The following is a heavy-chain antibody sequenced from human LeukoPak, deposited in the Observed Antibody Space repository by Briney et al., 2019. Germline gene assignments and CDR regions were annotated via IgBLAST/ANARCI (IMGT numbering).Heavy chain of an antibody. CDR1: GFTFSGYA. V-gene: IGHV3-23*01. J-gene: IGHJ4*02. D-gene: IGHD4-17*01. CDR3: AVTTGLIDDY. CDR2: ITRGGAGT. Sequence: TGGSLRLSCAASGFTFSGYAMSWVRQAPGKGLEWVSTITRGGAGTYYADSVKGRFTISRDNSKNTRYLRVNSLRAEDTAVYYCAVTTGLIDDYWGQGTLVTVSS.